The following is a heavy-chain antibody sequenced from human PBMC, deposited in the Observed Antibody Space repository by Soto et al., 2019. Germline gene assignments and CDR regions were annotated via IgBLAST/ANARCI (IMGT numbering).Heavy chain of an antibody. D-gene: IGHD2-15*01. CDR1: GYTFTSYG. J-gene: IGHJ6*02. V-gene: IGHV1-18*04. Sequence: QVQLVQSGAEVKKPGASVKVSCKASGYTFTSYGISWVRQAPGQGLEWMGWISAYNGNANYAQNLQGRVTMTTETSTSTAYMELRSLRSDDTAVYYCARNVCPRSGGSCHYYYYFGMNVWGQGTTVTVSS. CDR2: ISAYNGNA. CDR3: ARNVCPRSGGSCHYYYYFGMNV.